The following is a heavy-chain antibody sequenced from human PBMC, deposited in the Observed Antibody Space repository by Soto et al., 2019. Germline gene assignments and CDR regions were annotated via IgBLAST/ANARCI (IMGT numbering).Heavy chain of an antibody. CDR1: GYSISSGNY. Sequence: SETLSLTCAVSGYSISSGNYWAWIRQPPGRGLEWIGSLHHIGSTHYNTSLKSRVTISVDTSKNHFSLELSSVTAADTAIYYCRSSTSCYDESCVDVWGQGTMVTVSS. J-gene: IGHJ6*02. D-gene: IGHD2-2*01. CDR3: RSSTSCYDESCVDV. V-gene: IGHV4-38-2*01. CDR2: LHHIGST.